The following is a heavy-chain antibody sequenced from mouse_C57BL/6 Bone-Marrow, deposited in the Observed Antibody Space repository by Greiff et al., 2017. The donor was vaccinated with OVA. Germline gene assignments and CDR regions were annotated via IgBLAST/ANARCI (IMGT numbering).Heavy chain of an antibody. Sequence: DVKLQESGPGLVKPSQSLSLTCSVTGYSITSGYYWNWIRQFPGNKLEWMGYISYDGSNNYNPSLKNRISITRDTSKNQFFLKLNSVTTEDTATYYCARAPMITAFFDYWGQGTTLTVSS. J-gene: IGHJ2*01. D-gene: IGHD2-4*01. CDR2: ISYDGSN. CDR1: GYSITSGYY. CDR3: ARAPMITAFFDY. V-gene: IGHV3-6*01.